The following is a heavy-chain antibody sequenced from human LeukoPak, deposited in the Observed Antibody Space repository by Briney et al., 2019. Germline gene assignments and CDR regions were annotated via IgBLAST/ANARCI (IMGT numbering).Heavy chain of an antibody. CDR1: GGSISSSNW. V-gene: IGHV4-4*01. CDR2: IYHSGST. Sequence: SETLSLTCAVSGGSISSSNWWSWVRQPPGKGLEWIGEIYHSGSTNYNPSLKSRVTISVDKSKNQFSLKLSSVTAADTAVYCCARVPTRGSGSFYYYYGMDVWGQGTTVTVSS. J-gene: IGHJ6*02. D-gene: IGHD3-10*01. CDR3: ARVPTRGSGSFYYYYGMDV.